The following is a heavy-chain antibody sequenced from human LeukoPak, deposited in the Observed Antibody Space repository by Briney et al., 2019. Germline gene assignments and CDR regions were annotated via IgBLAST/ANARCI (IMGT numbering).Heavy chain of an antibody. CDR2: ISSGSSYI. D-gene: IGHD2-21*02. V-gene: IGHV3-21*01. CDR1: GFIFSSYS. Sequence: PGGSLRLSCAASGFIFSSYSMNWVRQAPGKGLEWVSSISSGSSYIYYADSVKGRFTISRDNAKNSLYLQMNSLRAEDTAVYYCARGGVYCGGDCLGYWGQGTLVTVSS. CDR3: ARGGVYCGGDCLGY. J-gene: IGHJ4*02.